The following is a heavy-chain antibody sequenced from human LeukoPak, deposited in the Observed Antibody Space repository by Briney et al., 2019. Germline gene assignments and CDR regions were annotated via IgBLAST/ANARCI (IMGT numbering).Heavy chain of an antibody. J-gene: IGHJ4*02. V-gene: IGHV3-23*01. CDR3: AKDLSFGGVITNFDY. CDR1: GFTFSSYA. D-gene: IGHD3-16*02. Sequence: GGSLRLSCAASGFTFSSYAMSWVRQAPGKGLEWVSTINGGGGSTHYADSVKGRFAISRDNSKNTLYLQMNSLRAEDTAVYYCAKDLSFGGVITNFDYWGQGTLVTVSS. CDR2: INGGGGST.